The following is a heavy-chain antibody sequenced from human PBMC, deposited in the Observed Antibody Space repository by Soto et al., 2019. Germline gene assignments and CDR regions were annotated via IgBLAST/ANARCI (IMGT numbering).Heavy chain of an antibody. V-gene: IGHV3-48*01. CDR2: ISSSSSTI. Sequence: EVQLVESGGGLVQPGGSLRLSCAASGFTFSSYSMNWVRQAPGKGLEWVSYISSSSSTIYYADSVKGRFTISRDNAKNSLYLQMNSLRAEDTAVYYCARVSRPTPGNYYYYYMDVWGKVTTVTVSS. D-gene: IGHD2-15*01. CDR1: GFTFSSYS. CDR3: ARVSRPTPGNYYYYYMDV. J-gene: IGHJ6*03.